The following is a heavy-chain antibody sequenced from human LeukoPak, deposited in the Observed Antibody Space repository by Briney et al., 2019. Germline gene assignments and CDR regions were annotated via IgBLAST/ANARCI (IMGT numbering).Heavy chain of an antibody. CDR2: ITAGGYYP. J-gene: IGHJ4*02. D-gene: IGHD3-9*01. Sequence: GGSLRPTVAASGSTFSSYAMTWFGQAPGKGLDWFSTITAGGYYPYYAGSVKGRFTISRDKAKNTLFLQITSLSAEDTAVYYCGRDLDWILFDYWGQGTLVTVSS. CDR3: GRDLDWILFDY. V-gene: IGHV3-23*01. CDR1: GSTFSSYA.